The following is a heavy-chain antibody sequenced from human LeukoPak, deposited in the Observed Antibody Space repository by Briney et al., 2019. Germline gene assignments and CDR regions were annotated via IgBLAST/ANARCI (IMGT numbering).Heavy chain of an antibody. CDR1: GLTLSDYY. CDR3: ARVQFDYGSAFDI. CDR2: ISSSGSTI. V-gene: IGHV3-11*01. D-gene: IGHD4-17*01. J-gene: IGHJ3*02. Sequence: GGSLTLSCPASGLTLSDYYMSWIRQAPGKGLEWVSYISSSGSTIYYADSVKGRFTISRDNDKNSLYLQMNSLRAEDTAVYYCARVQFDYGSAFDIWGQGTMVTVSS.